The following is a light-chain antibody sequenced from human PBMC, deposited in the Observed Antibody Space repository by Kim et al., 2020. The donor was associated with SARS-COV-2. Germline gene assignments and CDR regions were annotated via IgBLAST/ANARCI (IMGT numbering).Light chain of an antibody. CDR1: SMDVGSYNL. J-gene: IGLJ1*01. CDR3: CSYAGSSTYV. Sequence: GQSITISCTGTSMDVGSYNLVSWYQQHPGKAPKLMIYEGSKRPSGVSNRFSGSKSGNTASLTISGLQAEDEADYYCCSYAGSSTYVFGTGTKVTVL. CDR2: EGS. V-gene: IGLV2-23*01.